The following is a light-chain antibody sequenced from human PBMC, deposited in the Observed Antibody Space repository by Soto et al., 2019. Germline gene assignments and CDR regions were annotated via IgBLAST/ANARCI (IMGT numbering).Light chain of an antibody. Sequence: LAQPISVSGSPGQSITISCTGNHNDIGTYASISWYQLHPATAPSLLIHGVTTRPSRISDRFSASKSGLTASLPISGLQPEDEADYYCSTFTSNRMSVFGPGTKVTVL. CDR1: HNDIGTYAS. CDR2: GVT. CDR3: STFTSNRMSV. V-gene: IGLV2-14*03. J-gene: IGLJ1*01.